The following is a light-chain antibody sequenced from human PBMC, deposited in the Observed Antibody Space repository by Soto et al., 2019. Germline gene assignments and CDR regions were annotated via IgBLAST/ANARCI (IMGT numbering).Light chain of an antibody. CDR2: DAS. Sequence: EIVLTQSPATLSLSPGERATLSCRASQSVSSNLAWYQQKPGQAPRLLIYDASVRATGIPARFSGSGSGTDFTLTISSLEPEDFAIYYCQQRSNWLAFGGGTKVDIK. CDR3: QQRSNWLA. V-gene: IGKV3-11*01. J-gene: IGKJ4*01. CDR1: QSVSSN.